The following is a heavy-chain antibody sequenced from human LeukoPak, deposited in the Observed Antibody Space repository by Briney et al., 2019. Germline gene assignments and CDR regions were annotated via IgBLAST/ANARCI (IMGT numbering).Heavy chain of an antibody. CDR3: ARHGLYSSGWYNYYYYYMDA. CDR1: GGSISSYY. V-gene: IGHV4-59*08. D-gene: IGHD6-19*01. J-gene: IGHJ6*03. Sequence: PSETLSLTCTVSGGSISSYYWGWIRQPPGKGLEWIGYIYYSGSTNYNPSLKSRVTISVDTSKNQFSLKLSSVTAADTAVYYCARHGLYSSGWYNYYYYYMDAWGKGTTVTVSS. CDR2: IYYSGST.